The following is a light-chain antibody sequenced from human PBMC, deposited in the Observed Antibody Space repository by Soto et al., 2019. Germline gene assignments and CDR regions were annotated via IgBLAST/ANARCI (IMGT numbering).Light chain of an antibody. CDR3: QQTNNAPWT. J-gene: IGKJ1*01. CDR1: ERISDY. Sequence: DIQMTQSPSSLSASVGDRVTISCRAGERISDYLAWYQQKPGKAPKLLINTASSLRSGVPSRFSGSGSGTDFTLTIDSLQPEDFATYFCQQTNNAPWTLGQGTKVDIK. CDR2: TAS. V-gene: IGKV1-39*01.